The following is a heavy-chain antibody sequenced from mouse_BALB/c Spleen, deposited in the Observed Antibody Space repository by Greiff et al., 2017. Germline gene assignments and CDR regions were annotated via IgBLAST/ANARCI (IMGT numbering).Heavy chain of an antibody. Sequence: EVQLQQSGAELVKPGASVKLSCTASGFNIKDTYMHWVKQRPEQGLEWIGRIDPANGNTKYDPKFQGKATITADTSSNTAYLQLSSLTSEDTAVYYWARGCGSSYAMDYWGQGTSVTVSS. CDR2: IDPANGNT. D-gene: IGHD1-1*01. CDR1: GFNIKDTY. V-gene: IGHV14-3*02. CDR3: ARGCGSSYAMDY. J-gene: IGHJ4*01.